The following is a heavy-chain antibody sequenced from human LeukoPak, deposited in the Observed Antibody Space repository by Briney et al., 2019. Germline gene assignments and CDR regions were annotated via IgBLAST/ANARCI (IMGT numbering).Heavy chain of an antibody. CDR1: GFTVSSNY. V-gene: IGHV3-53*01. CDR3: ARDSVGATRFDP. Sequence: GGSLRLSCAASGFTVSSNYMSWARQAPGKGLEWVSVIYSGGSTYYADSVKGRFTISRDNSKNTLYLQMNSLRAEDTAVYYCARDSVGATRFDPWGQGTLVTVSS. J-gene: IGHJ5*02. CDR2: IYSGGST. D-gene: IGHD1-26*01.